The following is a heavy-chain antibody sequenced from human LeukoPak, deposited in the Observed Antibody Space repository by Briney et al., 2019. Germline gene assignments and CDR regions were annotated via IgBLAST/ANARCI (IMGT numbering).Heavy chain of an antibody. CDR2: ISYDGSNK. CDR1: GFSFNSYA. D-gene: IGHD6-19*01. V-gene: IGHV3-30-3*01. CDR3: ARALDSSGWNGRDY. Sequence: GGSRRLSCAASGFSFNSYAMHWARQAPGKWLEWVAVISYDGSNKDYADSVKGRFTISRDKSKNTLYLQMNSLRTEDTAVYYCARALDSSGWNGRDYWGQGTLVTVSS. J-gene: IGHJ4*02.